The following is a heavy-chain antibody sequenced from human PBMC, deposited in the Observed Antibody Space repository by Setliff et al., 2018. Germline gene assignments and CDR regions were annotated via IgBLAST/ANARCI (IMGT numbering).Heavy chain of an antibody. CDR2: IIPIFGTA. CDR1: GGTFSSYA. V-gene: IGHV1-69*05. Sequence: ASVKVSCKASGGTFSSYAISWVRQAPGQGLEWMGGIIPIFGTANYAQKFQGRVTITTDEPTSTAYMELSSLRSEDTAVYYCAREGGELQASYFDYWGQGTLVTVSS. J-gene: IGHJ4*02. CDR3: AREGGELQASYFDY. D-gene: IGHD1-7*01.